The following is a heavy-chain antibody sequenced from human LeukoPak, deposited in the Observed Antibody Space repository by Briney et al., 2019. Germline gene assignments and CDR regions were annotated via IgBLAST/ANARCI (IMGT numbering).Heavy chain of an antibody. J-gene: IGHJ4*02. D-gene: IGHD3-16*01. CDR3: ARGSLYSPNQHY. V-gene: IGHV4-31*03. Sequence: SETLSLTCTVSGGSISSGGYYWSWIRQHPGKGLEWIGYIYYSGSTYYNPSLKSRVTISVDTSKNQFSLKLSSVTAADTAVYYCARGSLYSPNQHYWGQGTLVTVSS. CDR2: IYYSGST. CDR1: GGSISSGGYY.